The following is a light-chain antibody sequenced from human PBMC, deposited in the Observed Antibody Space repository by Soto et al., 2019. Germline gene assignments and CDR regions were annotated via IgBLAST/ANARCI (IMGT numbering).Light chain of an antibody. CDR3: SSYTSRGEV. CDR1: SSDVGGYNY. J-gene: IGLJ1*01. Sequence: SALTQPASVSGSPGQSITISCTGTSSDVGGYNYVSWYQQHPGKAPKLMIYEVSNRPSGVSNRFSGSKSGNTASLTISGLQAEDEADYYCSSYTSRGEVFGTGTKVTVL. V-gene: IGLV2-14*01. CDR2: EVS.